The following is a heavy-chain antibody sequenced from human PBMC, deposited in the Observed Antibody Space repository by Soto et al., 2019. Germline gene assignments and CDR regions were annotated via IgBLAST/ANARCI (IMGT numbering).Heavy chain of an antibody. J-gene: IGHJ4*02. V-gene: IGHV3-23*01. Sequence: EVQLLESGGGLVQPGESLRLSCAASGFTFSSYTMTWVRQAPGKGLEWVSTISGSGDSTYYADSVKGRFTISRDNSKNTLYLHIYSLRVEDTAVYYCAKGVRHSGYDHASDYWGQGTLVTVSS. CDR3: AKGVRHSGYDHASDY. CDR2: ISGSGDST. CDR1: GFTFSSYT. D-gene: IGHD5-12*01.